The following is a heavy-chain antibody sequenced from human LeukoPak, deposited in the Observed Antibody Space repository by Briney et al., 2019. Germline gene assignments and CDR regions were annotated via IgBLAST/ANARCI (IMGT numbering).Heavy chain of an antibody. D-gene: IGHD2-15*01. V-gene: IGHV3-11*04. Sequence: GGSLRLSCAASGFTFSDYYMSWIRQAPGKGLEWVSYISSSGSTIYYADSVKGRFTVSRDNAKNSLYLQMNSLRAEDTAVYYCARDIGSGRSYFDYWGQGTLVTVSS. J-gene: IGHJ4*02. CDR3: ARDIGSGRSYFDY. CDR1: GFTFSDYY. CDR2: ISSSGSTI.